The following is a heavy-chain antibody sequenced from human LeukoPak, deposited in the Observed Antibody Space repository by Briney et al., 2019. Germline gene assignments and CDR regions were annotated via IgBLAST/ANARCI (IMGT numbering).Heavy chain of an antibody. Sequence: SVKVSCKASGGTFSSYAISWVRQAPGQGLEWMGRIIPIFGTANYAQKFQGRVTITTDESTSTAYMELSSLRSEDTAVYYCARDSGTIKVKGDFDYWGQGTLVTVSS. CDR3: ARDSGTIKVKGDFDY. CDR1: GGTFSSYA. V-gene: IGHV1-69*05. CDR2: IIPIFGTA. D-gene: IGHD5-24*01. J-gene: IGHJ4*02.